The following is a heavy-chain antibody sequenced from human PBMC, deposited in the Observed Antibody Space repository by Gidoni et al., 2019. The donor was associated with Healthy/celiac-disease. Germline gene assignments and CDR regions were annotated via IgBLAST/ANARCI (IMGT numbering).Heavy chain of an antibody. Sequence: QVQLVQSGAEVKKPGSSVTVSCKASGGTFSSYTISWVRQAPGQGLEWMGRIIPILGIANYAQKFQGRVTITADKSTSTAYMELSSLRSEDTAVYYCARVLLWFGESAFDWGQGTLVTVSS. J-gene: IGHJ4*02. CDR3: ARVLLWFGESAFD. CDR1: GGTFSSYT. V-gene: IGHV1-69*02. D-gene: IGHD3-10*01. CDR2: IIPILGIA.